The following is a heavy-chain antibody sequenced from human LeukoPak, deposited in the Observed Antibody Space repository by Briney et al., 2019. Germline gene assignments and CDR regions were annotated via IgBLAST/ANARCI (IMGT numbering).Heavy chain of an antibody. CDR2: IIPILGIA. D-gene: IGHD5-24*01. CDR3: ATPDVEMATKRGYDFDY. J-gene: IGHJ4*02. CDR1: GGTFSSYA. Sequence: KVSCKASGGTFSSYAISWVRQAPGQGLEWMGRIIPILGIADYAQKFQGRVTITADKSTSIAYMELSSLRSEDTAVYYCATPDVEMATKRGYDFDYWGQGTLVTVSS. V-gene: IGHV1-69*04.